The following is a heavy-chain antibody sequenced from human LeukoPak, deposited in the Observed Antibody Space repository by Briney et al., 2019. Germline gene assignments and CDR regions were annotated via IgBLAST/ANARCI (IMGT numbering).Heavy chain of an antibody. D-gene: IGHD1-26*01. CDR1: GFTFSSYA. CDR2: ISSNGGGT. CDR3: ARDRGSYSAFDI. Sequence: GGSLRLSCAASGFTFSSYAMHWVRQAPGKGLEYVSAISSNGGGTYYANSVKGRFTISRDNSKNTLYLQMGSLRAEDMAVYYCARDRGSYSAFDIWGQGTMVTVSS. V-gene: IGHV3-64*01. J-gene: IGHJ3*02.